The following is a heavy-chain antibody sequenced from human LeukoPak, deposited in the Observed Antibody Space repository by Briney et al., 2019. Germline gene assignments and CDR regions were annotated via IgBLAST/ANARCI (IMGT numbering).Heavy chain of an antibody. Sequence: ASVKVSCKASGYTFTGYYMHWVRQAPGQGLEWMGWFNPSSGGTNYAQKFQGRVTMTRDTSISTAYMELSRLRSDDTAVYYCARLWDGSGSYSNYWGQGTLVTVSS. CDR3: ARLWDGSGSYSNY. J-gene: IGHJ4*02. CDR1: GYTFTGYY. V-gene: IGHV1-2*02. D-gene: IGHD3-10*01. CDR2: FNPSSGGT.